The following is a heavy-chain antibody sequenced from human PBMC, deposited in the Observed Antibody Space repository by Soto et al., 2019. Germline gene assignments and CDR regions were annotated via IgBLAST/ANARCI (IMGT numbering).Heavy chain of an antibody. CDR1: GVSISSYY. CDR2: IYYSGST. CDR3: ARVWGGAFDF. J-gene: IGHJ3*01. V-gene: IGHV4-59*01. Sequence: SATLSLTCSVSGVSISSYYWSWIRQPPGKGLEWIGYIYYSGSTNYNPSLKSRVTISVDTSKNQFSLNLSSVTAADTAVYYCARVWGGAFDFWGQGTMVTVSS. D-gene: IGHD3-10*01.